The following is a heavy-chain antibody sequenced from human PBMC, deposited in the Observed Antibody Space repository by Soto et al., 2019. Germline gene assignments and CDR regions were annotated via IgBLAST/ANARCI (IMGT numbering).Heavy chain of an antibody. V-gene: IGHV3-23*01. CDR2: ISGSGGST. CDR3: AKDWSVAGLYYFDY. CDR1: EVTCSGLA. D-gene: IGHD6-19*01. Sequence: GGLIRHCYTASEVTCSGLAVSWVRQEPGKGLEWVSAISGSGGSTYYADSVKGRFTISRDNSKNTLYLQMNSLRAEDTAVYYCAKDWSVAGLYYFDYWGQGTLVTVSS. J-gene: IGHJ4*02.